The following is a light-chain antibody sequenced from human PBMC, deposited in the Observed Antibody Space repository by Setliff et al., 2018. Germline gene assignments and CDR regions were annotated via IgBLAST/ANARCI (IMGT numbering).Light chain of an antibody. Sequence: QSVLTQPASVSGSPGQSITISCTGTSSDVGGYNYVSWYQQHPGKALKLMIYDVSKRPSGVSNRFSGSKSGNTASLTISGLQAEDEADYYCSSYTGSRTFVFGTGTKVTVL. V-gene: IGLV2-14*01. CDR1: SSDVGGYNY. CDR2: DVS. J-gene: IGLJ1*01. CDR3: SSYTGSRTFV.